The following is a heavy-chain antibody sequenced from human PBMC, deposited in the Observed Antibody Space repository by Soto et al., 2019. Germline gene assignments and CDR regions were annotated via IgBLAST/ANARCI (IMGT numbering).Heavy chain of an antibody. V-gene: IGHV3-30*03. CDR1: GFSFSTYG. D-gene: IGHD3-22*01. CDR2: ISHDGSNK. J-gene: IGHJ4*02. Sequence: GGSLRLSCAASGFSFSTYGMHWVRQAPGKGLEWVAVISHDGSNKYYADSVKGRFTISRDNSKNTLYLQMNSLRAGDTAVYYCARGASYYYDSSGYYPFDYWGQGTLITVSS. CDR3: ARGASYYYDSSGYYPFDY.